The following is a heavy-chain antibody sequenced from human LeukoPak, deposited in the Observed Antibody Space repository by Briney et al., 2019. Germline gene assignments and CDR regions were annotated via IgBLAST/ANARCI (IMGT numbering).Heavy chain of an antibody. CDR3: ARDPYSSSWTHLSYYYYGMDV. J-gene: IGHJ6*02. Sequence: ASVKVSCKASGYTFTSYGISWVRQAPGQGLEWMGWISAYNGNTNYAQKLQGRVTMTTDTSTSTAYMELRSLRSDDTAVYYCARDPYSSSWTHLSYYYYGMDVWGQGTTVTLSS. V-gene: IGHV1-18*01. CDR2: ISAYNGNT. D-gene: IGHD6-13*01. CDR1: GYTFTSYG.